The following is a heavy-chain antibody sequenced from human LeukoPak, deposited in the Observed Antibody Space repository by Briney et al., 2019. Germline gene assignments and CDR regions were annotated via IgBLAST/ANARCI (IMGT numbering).Heavy chain of an antibody. J-gene: IGHJ3*02. CDR2: ISSSSSYI. CDR1: GFTFSSYS. CDR3: ARLLRDFWSGYYDTLASGDAFDI. D-gene: IGHD3-3*01. V-gene: IGHV3-21*01. Sequence: GGSLRLSCAASGFTFSSYSMNWVRRAPGKGLEWVSSISSSSSYIYYADSVKGRFTISRDNAKNSLYLQMNSLRAEDTAVYYCARLLRDFWSGYYDTLASGDAFDIWGQGTMVTVSS.